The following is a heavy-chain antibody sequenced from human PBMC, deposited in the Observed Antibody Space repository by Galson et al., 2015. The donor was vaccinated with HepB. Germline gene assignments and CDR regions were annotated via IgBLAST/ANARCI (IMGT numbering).Heavy chain of an antibody. CDR3: SRATGYDLGSGWLLEY. CDR1: GYTFTSYY. Sequence: SVKVSCKASGYTFTSYYIHWVRQAPGQGLEWMGIINPSGGSPSYAQKFQGRVTMTRDTSTSTAYMELSSLRSEDTAVYYRSRATGYDLGSGWLLEYWGQGTLVTVSA. D-gene: IGHD6-19*01. J-gene: IGHJ4*02. V-gene: IGHV1-46*01. CDR2: INPSGGSP.